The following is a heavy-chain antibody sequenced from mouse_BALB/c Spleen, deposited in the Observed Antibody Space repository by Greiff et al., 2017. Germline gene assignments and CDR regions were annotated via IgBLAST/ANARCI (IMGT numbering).Heavy chain of an antibody. CDR3: ARDNGYYAMDY. J-gene: IGHJ4*01. CDR2: IWGDGST. CDR1: GFSLTGYG. V-gene: IGHV2-6-7*01. Sequence: VKLVESGPGLVAPSQSLSITCTVSGFSLTGYGVNWVRQPPGKGLEWLGMIWGDGSTDYNSAFKSRLSISKDNTKSQVFLKMNRQQTDDTARYCGARDNGYYAMDYWGQGTSVTVSS.